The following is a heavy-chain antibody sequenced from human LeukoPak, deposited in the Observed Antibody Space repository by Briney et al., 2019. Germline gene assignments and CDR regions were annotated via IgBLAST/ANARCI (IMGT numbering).Heavy chain of an antibody. D-gene: IGHD6-19*01. CDR3: ARRGIAVAGSHYFDY. V-gene: IGHV4-39*01. CDR1: GGSISSSSYY. CDR2: IYYSGNT. J-gene: IGHJ4*02. Sequence: SETLSLTCTVSGGSISSSSYYWGWIRQPPGKGLEWIGSIYYSGNTYYNPSLKSRVTISVDTSKNQFSLKLSSVTAADTAVYYCARRGIAVAGSHYFDYWGQGTLVTVSS.